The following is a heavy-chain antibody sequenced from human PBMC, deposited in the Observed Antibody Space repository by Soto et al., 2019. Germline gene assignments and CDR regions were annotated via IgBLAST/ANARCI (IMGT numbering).Heavy chain of an antibody. J-gene: IGHJ4*02. CDR1: GGSFSGYY. V-gene: IGHV4-34*01. CDR3: ASAIFHSSSWYGDDY. Sequence: QVQLQQWGAGLLKPSETLSLTCAVYGGSFSGYYWSWIRQPPGKGLEWIGEINHSGSTNYNPSLKSRVTISVDTSKNQFSLKLSSVTAADTAVYYCASAIFHSSSWYGDDYWGQGTLVTVSS. CDR2: INHSGST. D-gene: IGHD6-13*01.